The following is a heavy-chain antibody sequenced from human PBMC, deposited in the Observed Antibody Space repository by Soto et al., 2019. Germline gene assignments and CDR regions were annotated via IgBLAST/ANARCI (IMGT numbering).Heavy chain of an antibody. Sequence: QVQLVQSGAEVKKPGASVKVSCKASGYTFTTYDISWVRQAPGQGLEWMGRISTYNGNTNYPPSLQRRLTKTTDTSQRTPHMDLRRLGAYATAVYYCTKDPDTVPNEHAPGPDGMGVGGQGPTVTVSS. D-gene: IGHD1-1*01. CDR3: TKDPDTVPNEHAPGPDGMGV. CDR2: ISTYNGNT. V-gene: IGHV1-18*01. CDR1: GYTFTTYD. J-gene: IGHJ6*02.